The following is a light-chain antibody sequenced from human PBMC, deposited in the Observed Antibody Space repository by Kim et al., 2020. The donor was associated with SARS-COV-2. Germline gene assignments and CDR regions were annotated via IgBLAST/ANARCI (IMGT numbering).Light chain of an antibody. CDR3: AAWDDSLSGRV. CDR2: RNN. J-gene: IGLJ3*02. V-gene: IGLV1-47*01. Sequence: GQRVTIPGSGSSSNIGSNSVYWYQQLPGTPPKLLIYRNNQRPSGVPDRFSGSKSGTSASLAISGLRSEDEADYYCAAWDDSLSGRVFGGGTQLTVL. CDR1: SSNIGSNS.